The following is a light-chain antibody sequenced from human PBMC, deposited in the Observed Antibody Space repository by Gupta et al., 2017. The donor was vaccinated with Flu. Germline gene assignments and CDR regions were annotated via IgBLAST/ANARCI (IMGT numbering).Light chain of an antibody. CDR1: QEISRY. V-gene: IGKV1-39*01. J-gene: IGKJ1*01. CDR3: QHTDSFPKT. Sequence: PSSLSASVGDRVTISCRASQEISRYLNWYQQKPGRAPKLLIYASSTVYGEVPSRFSGSVSGTEFTLTISGRQPEDFASYCCQHTDSFPKTFGQGTTVEVK. CDR2: ASS.